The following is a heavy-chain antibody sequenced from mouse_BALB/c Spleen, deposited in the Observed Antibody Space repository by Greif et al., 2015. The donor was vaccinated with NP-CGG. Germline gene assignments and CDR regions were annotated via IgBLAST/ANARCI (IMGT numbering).Heavy chain of an antibody. Sequence: EVQGVESGGGLVKPGGSLKLSCAASGFTFSSYAMSWVRQTPEKRLEWVATISSGGSYTYYPDSVKGRFTISRDNAKNTLYLQMSSLRSEDTAMYYCARQGYYGRGGFDYWGQGTTLTVSS. V-gene: IGHV5-9-3*01. D-gene: IGHD1-1*01. CDR3: ARQGYYGRGGFDY. J-gene: IGHJ2*01. CDR2: ISSGGSYT. CDR1: GFTFSSYA.